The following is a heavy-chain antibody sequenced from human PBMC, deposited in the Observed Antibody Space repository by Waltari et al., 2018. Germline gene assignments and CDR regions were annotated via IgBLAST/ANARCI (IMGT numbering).Heavy chain of an antibody. CDR3: ARGGSGSYICDY. Sequence: QVQLQESGPGLVKPSETLSLTCTVSGGSISSHYWSWIRQPPGKGLEWIGYIYYSGSTNYNPSLKSRVTISVDTSKNQFSLKLSSVTAADTAVYYCARGGSGSYICDYWGQGTLVTVSS. V-gene: IGHV4-59*11. CDR1: GGSISSHY. CDR2: IYYSGST. D-gene: IGHD3-10*01. J-gene: IGHJ4*02.